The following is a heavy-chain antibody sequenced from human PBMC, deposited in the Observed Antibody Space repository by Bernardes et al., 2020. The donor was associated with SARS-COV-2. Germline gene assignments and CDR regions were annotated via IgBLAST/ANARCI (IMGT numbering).Heavy chain of an antibody. CDR1: GFTFSSYG. CDR2: IWYDGSNK. J-gene: IGHJ4*02. V-gene: IGHV3-33*01. D-gene: IGHD6-19*01. Sequence: SLRLSCAASGFTFSSYGMHWVRQAPGKGLEWVAVIWYDGSNKYYADSVKGRFTISRDNSKNTLYLQMNSLRAEDTAVYYCARDRHSSSGWSPPFDYWGQGTLVTVSS. CDR3: ARDRHSSSGWSPPFDY.